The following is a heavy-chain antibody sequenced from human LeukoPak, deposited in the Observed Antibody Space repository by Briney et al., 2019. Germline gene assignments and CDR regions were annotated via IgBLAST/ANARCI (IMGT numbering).Heavy chain of an antibody. V-gene: IGHV4-38-2*02. CDR1: GYSISSGYY. J-gene: IGHJ5*02. Sequence: PSETLSLTCTVSGYSISSGYYWGWIRQPPGKGLEWIGSIYHSGSTYYNPSLKSRVTISVDTSKNQFSLKLSSVTAADTAVYYCARDSDPGAAAGYPAGGEGSGFDPWGKGTLVTVSS. CDR3: ARDSDPGAAAGYPAGGEGSGFDP. D-gene: IGHD6-13*01. CDR2: IYHSGST.